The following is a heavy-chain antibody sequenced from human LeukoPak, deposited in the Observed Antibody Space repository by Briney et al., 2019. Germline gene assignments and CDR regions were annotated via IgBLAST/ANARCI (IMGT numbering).Heavy chain of an antibody. CDR2: IWNDGSNK. Sequence: GRSLRLSCAASGFTFSTYGIHWVRQAPGKGLEWVAVIWNDGSNKYYADSVKGRFTISRDNSKNTLYLQMNSLRAEDTAVYYCAKVPDGPFDYWGQGTLVTVSS. J-gene: IGHJ4*02. CDR3: AKVPDGPFDY. CDR1: GFTFSTYG. V-gene: IGHV3-33*06. D-gene: IGHD5-24*01.